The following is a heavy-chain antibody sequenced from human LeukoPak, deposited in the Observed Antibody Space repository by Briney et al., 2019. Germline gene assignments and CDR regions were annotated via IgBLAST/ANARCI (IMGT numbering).Heavy chain of an antibody. Sequence: SETLSLTCTVSGGSISSYYGSWIRQPPGKGLEWIGYIYYSGSTYYNPSLKSRVTISVDTSKNQFSLKLSSVTAADTAVYYCARAYCSSTSCSGGYYYMDVWGKGTTVTVSS. CDR1: GGSISSYY. V-gene: IGHV4-59*12. D-gene: IGHD2-2*01. CDR2: IYYSGST. CDR3: ARAYCSSTSCSGGYYYMDV. J-gene: IGHJ6*03.